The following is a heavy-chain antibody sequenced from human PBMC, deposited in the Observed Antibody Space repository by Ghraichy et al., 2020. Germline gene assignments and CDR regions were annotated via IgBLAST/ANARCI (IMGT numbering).Heavy chain of an antibody. CDR1: GGSVSSGSYY. CDR3: ARGELQFLEWVFDY. CDR2: IYYSGSS. D-gene: IGHD3-3*01. V-gene: IGHV4-61*01. J-gene: IGHJ4*02. Sequence: SQTLSLTCTVSGGSVSSGSYYWSWIRQPPGKGLEWIGYIYYSGSSNYNPSLKSRVTMAVDTSKNQFSLKLSSVTAADTAVYYCARGELQFLEWVFDYWGQGTLVTVSS.